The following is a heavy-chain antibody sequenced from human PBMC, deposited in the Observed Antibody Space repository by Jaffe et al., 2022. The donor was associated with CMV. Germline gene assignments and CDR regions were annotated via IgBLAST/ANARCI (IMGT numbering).Heavy chain of an antibody. D-gene: IGHD3-3*01. CDR3: ARDFHSWPSYDFWSGYSKYYYYYYGMDV. Sequence: QVQLVESGGGLVKPGGSLRLSCAASGFTFSDYYMSWIRQAPGKGLEWVSYISSSGSTIYYADSVKGRFTISRDNAKNSLYLQMNSLRAEDTAVYYCARDFHSWPSYDFWSGYSKYYYYYYGMDVWGQGTTVTVSS. CDR1: GFTFSDYY. CDR2: ISSSGSTI. J-gene: IGHJ6*02. V-gene: IGHV3-11*01.